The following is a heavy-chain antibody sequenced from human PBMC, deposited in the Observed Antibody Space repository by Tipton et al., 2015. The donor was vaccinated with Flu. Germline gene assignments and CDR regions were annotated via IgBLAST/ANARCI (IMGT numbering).Heavy chain of an antibody. CDR3: ARELNYGMDV. CDR2: LYYSGST. J-gene: IGHJ6*02. Sequence: LRLSCTVPGGSISSYYWSWIRQPPGKGLEWIGYLYYSGSTNYNPSLKSRVTISVDTSKNQFSLKLSSVTAADTAVYYCARELNYGMDVWGQGTTVTVSS. V-gene: IGHV4-59*01. CDR1: GGSISSYY.